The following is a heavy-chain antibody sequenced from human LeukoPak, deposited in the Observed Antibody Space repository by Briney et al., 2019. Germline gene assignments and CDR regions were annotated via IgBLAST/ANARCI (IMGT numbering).Heavy chain of an antibody. V-gene: IGHV3-74*01. D-gene: IGHD3-10*01. J-gene: IGHJ4*02. Sequence: GGSLRLSCAASGFTFSNCWMHWVRQAPGKGLVWVSRVSGDGSATNYADSVKGRFTISRDNAKNTLYLQMNSLRPDDTAVYYCARNHYGSVDYWGQGTLVTVSS. CDR3: ARNHYGSVDY. CDR2: VSGDGSAT. CDR1: GFTFSNCW.